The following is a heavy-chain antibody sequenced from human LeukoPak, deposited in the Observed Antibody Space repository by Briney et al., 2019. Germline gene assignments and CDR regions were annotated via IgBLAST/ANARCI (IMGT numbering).Heavy chain of an antibody. Sequence: SETLSLTCIVSGESISSDEYFWSWIRQPPGKGLEWIAYIYYTGTTYYNPSLKSRVSMSVDTSKNQFSLRLSSVTAADTAVYYCARTSFYGSGTYYQRVDYWGQGTLVTVSS. CDR2: IYYTGTT. J-gene: IGHJ4*02. CDR3: ARTSFYGSGTYYQRVDY. CDR1: GESISSDEYF. D-gene: IGHD3-10*01. V-gene: IGHV4-30-4*01.